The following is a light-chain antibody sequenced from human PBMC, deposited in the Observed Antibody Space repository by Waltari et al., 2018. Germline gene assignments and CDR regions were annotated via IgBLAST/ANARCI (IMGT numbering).Light chain of an antibody. Sequence: QSALTQPPSASGSPGQSVTISCTATSSDIGGYTYFSWYQRRPGKAPKFFSYEVTKRPSGVPDRFSGSKSANTASLTVSGLQAEDEADYYGSSYEGSNYVAFGGGTKLTVL. V-gene: IGLV2-8*01. J-gene: IGLJ2*01. CDR2: EVT. CDR1: SSDIGGYTY. CDR3: SSYEGSNYVA.